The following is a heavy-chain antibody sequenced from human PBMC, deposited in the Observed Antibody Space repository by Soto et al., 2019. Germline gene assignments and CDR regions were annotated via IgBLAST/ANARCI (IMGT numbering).Heavy chain of an antibody. J-gene: IGHJ4*02. Sequence: PGGSLRLSCAASGFTFSNAWMNWVRQAPGKGLEWVGRIKSKTDGGTTDYAAPVKGRFTISRDDSKNTLYLQMNSLKTEDTAVYYCTTGITMIVVASFDYWGQGTLVTVSS. CDR3: TTGITMIVVASFDY. D-gene: IGHD3-22*01. V-gene: IGHV3-15*07. CDR1: GFTFSNAW. CDR2: IKSKTDGGTT.